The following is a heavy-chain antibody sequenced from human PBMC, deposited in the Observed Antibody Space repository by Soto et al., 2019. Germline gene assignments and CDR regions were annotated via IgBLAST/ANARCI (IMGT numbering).Heavy chain of an antibody. Sequence: QLQLQESGPGLVKPSETLSLICTVSGDSISSNGYHWGWIRQPPGKGLEWIASVSYSGTTYYHPSPQSRVTISVDTSKNQFSLKLNSLTAADTAVYYCARHSSPYSYADWFDPWGQGTLVTVSS. J-gene: IGHJ5*02. CDR3: ARHSSPYSYADWFDP. D-gene: IGHD6-13*01. V-gene: IGHV4-39*01. CDR1: GDSISSNGYH. CDR2: VSYSGTT.